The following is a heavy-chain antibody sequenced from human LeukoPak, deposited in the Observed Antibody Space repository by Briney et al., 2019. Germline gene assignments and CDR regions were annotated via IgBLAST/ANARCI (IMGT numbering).Heavy chain of an antibody. D-gene: IGHD3-3*01. Sequence: GGSLRLSCAASGFTFSDYYMSWIRQAPGKGLEWVSYISSSGSTIYYADSVKGRFTISRDNAKNSLYLQMNSLRAEDTAVYYCARGYDFWSGYRYGMDVWGQGTTVTVSS. CDR3: ARGYDFWSGYRYGMDV. CDR2: ISSSGSTI. CDR1: GFTFSDYY. V-gene: IGHV3-11*01. J-gene: IGHJ6*02.